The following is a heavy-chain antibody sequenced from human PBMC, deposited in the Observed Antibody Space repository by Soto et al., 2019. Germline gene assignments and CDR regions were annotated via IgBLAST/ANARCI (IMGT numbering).Heavy chain of an antibody. CDR1: GYTFSDYY. CDR3: ARASAAGGYYYYGMDV. V-gene: IGHV1-2*04. D-gene: IGHD6-13*01. Sequence: ASLKLSCKSSGYTFSDYYIHWVRQAPGQGLEWMGWINPNSGGTNYAQNFQGWVTMTRDTSISTAYMELSRLRSDDTAVYYCARASAAGGYYYYGMDVWGPGTTVTVSS. J-gene: IGHJ6*02. CDR2: INPNSGGT.